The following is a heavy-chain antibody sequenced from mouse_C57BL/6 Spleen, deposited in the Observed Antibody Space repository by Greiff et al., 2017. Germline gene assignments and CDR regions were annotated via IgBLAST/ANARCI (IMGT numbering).Heavy chain of an antibody. Sequence: VKLMESGAELVRPGSSVKLSCKASGYTFTSYWMHWVKQRPIQGLEWIGNIDPSDSETHYNQKFKDKATLTVDKSSSTAYLQLSSLTSEDSAVYYCAREDYSSWFAYWGQGTLVTVSA. CDR3: AREDYSSWFAY. CDR1: GYTFTSYW. D-gene: IGHD2-12*01. V-gene: IGHV1-52*01. J-gene: IGHJ3*01. CDR2: IDPSDSET.